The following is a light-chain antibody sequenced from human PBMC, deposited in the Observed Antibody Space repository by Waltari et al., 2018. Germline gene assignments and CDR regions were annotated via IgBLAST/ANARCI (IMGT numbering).Light chain of an antibody. CDR1: NSDVGHYNL. V-gene: IGLV2-23*02. Sequence: QSALTQPASVSGSPGQSITISCTGSNSDVGHYNLVSWYQQHPGKAPKLLLYEVNQRPSGVSTRFSGSKPGITSSLTISGLQAEDEADFYCCSYAGSTTWLFGGGTRLTVL. CDR3: CSYAGSTTWL. CDR2: EVN. J-gene: IGLJ2*01.